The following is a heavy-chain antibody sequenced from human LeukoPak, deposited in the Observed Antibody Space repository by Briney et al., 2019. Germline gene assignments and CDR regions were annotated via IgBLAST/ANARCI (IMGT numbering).Heavy chain of an antibody. D-gene: IGHD6-6*01. CDR2: IKQDGSEK. V-gene: IGHV3-7*01. CDR3: ARESVAAHFDY. Sequence: GGSLRLSCAASGFTFSSYGMLWVRQAPGKGLEWVANIKQDGSEKYYVDSVKGRFTISRDNAKNSLYLQMNSLRAEDTAVYYCARESVAAHFDYWGQGTLVTVSS. CDR1: GFTFSSYG. J-gene: IGHJ4*02.